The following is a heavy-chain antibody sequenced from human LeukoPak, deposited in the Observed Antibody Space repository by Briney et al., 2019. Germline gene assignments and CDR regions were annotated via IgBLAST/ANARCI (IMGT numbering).Heavy chain of an antibody. CDR2: MYYSGST. V-gene: IGHV4-59*12. Sequence: PSETLSLTCTVSGGSINSYYWSWIRQPPGKGLEWIGCMYYSGSTNYSPSLKSRVTISLDTSKNQFSLKLSSVTAADTAVYYCARGGYSYGILFDYWGQGTLVTVSS. CDR3: ARGGYSYGILFDY. CDR1: GGSINSYY. D-gene: IGHD5-18*01. J-gene: IGHJ4*02.